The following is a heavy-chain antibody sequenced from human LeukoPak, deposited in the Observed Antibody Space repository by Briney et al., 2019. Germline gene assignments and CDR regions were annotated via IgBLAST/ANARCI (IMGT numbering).Heavy chain of an antibody. D-gene: IGHD1-14*01. CDR2: IIPILGIA. CDR1: GGTFSSYA. V-gene: IGHV1-69*04. CDR3: ATRTGQSFDY. J-gene: IGHJ4*02. Sequence: SVKVSCKASGGTFSSYAISWVRQAPGQGLEWMGRIIPILGIANYAQKFQGRVTITADKSTSTTYMELSSLRSEDTAVYYCATRTGQSFDYWGQGTLVTVSS.